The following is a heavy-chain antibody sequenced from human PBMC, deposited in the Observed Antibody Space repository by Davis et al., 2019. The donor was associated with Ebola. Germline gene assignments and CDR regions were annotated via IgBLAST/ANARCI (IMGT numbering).Heavy chain of an antibody. V-gene: IGHV3-43*02. D-gene: IGHD1-1*01. CDR2: ISGDGSDT. J-gene: IGHJ4*02. CDR3: AKSRGYADPYFDS. Sequence: GGSLRLSCEASGFTMSSTWMSWVRQAPGKGLEWISHISGDGSDTSYADSVTGRFTFSRDNSNNSLYLQMHSLRRDDSALYYCAKSRGYADPYFDSWGQGTLVTVSS. CDR1: GFTMSSTW.